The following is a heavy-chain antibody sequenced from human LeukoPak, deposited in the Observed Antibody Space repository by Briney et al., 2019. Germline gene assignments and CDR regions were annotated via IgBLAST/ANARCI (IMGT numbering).Heavy chain of an antibody. V-gene: IGHV4-38-2*02. CDR1: GYSISSGYY. CDR2: IYHSGRT. J-gene: IGHJ4*02. D-gene: IGHD6-19*01. Sequence: PSETLSLTCTVSGYSISSGYYWGWIRQPPGKGLEWIGIIYHSGRTFYNPSLKSRVTISVDTSKNQFSLKLTSVTAAGTAVYYCARESAAVAAHRGVDYWGQGTLVTVSS. CDR3: ARESAAVAAHRGVDY.